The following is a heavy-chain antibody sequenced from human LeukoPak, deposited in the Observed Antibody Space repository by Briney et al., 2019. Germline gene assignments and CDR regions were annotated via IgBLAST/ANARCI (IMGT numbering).Heavy chain of an antibody. CDR2: INPNSGGT. J-gene: IGHJ4*02. Sequence: GAPVKVSCKASGYTFTGYYMHWVRQAPGQGLEWMGWINPNSGGTNYAQKFQGRVTMTEDTSAETAYMELTSLRPEDTAVYYCATDFYRGRQFDYWGQGTLVTVSS. CDR3: ATDFYRGRQFDY. D-gene: IGHD2/OR15-2a*01. CDR1: GYTFTGYY. V-gene: IGHV1-2*02.